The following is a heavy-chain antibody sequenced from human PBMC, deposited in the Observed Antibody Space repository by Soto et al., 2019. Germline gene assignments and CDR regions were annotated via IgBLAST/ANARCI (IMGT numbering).Heavy chain of an antibody. V-gene: IGHV1-69*01. CDR3: ARWDSSSSRDDYYGMDV. D-gene: IGHD6-6*01. CDR1: GGTFSSYA. J-gene: IGHJ6*02. CDR2: IIPIFGTA. Sequence: QVQLVQSGAEVKKPGSSVKVSCKASGGTFSSYAISWVRQAPGQGLEWMGGIIPIFGTANYAQKFQGRVTITADESTSTAYMELSSLRSEDTAAYHCARWDSSSSRDDYYGMDVWGQGTTVTVSS.